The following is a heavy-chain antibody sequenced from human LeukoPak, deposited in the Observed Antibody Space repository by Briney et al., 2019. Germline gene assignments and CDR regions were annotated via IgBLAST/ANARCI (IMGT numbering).Heavy chain of an antibody. Sequence: GGSLRLSCAASGFTFDDYGMSWVRQAPGKGLEWVSGINWNGGSTGYADSVKGRFTISRDNAKNSLYLQMNSLRAEDTALYHCARVSYDSSGGHDAFDIWGQGTMVTVSS. D-gene: IGHD3-22*01. CDR2: INWNGGST. V-gene: IGHV3-20*01. CDR3: ARVSYDSSGGHDAFDI. J-gene: IGHJ3*02. CDR1: GFTFDDYG.